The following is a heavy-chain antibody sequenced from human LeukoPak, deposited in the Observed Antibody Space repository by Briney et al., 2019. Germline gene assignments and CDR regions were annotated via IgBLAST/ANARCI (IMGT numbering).Heavy chain of an antibody. CDR2: ISAYNGNT. D-gene: IGHD3-10*01. CDR1: GYTFTSYG. V-gene: IGHV1-18*01. J-gene: IGHJ4*02. CDR3: ARANGDLWAGSFDY. Sequence: GASVKVSCKASGYTFTSYGISWVRQAPGQGLEWMGWISAYNGNTNYAQKLQGRVTMTTDTSTSTAYMELMGLRSDHTAVDYCARANGDLWAGSFDYWGQEPLVTVPS.